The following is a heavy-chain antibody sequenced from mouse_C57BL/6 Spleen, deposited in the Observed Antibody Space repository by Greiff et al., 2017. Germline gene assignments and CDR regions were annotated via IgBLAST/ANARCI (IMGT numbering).Heavy chain of an antibody. Sequence: QVQLKESGAELVKPGASVKISCKASGYAFSSYWMNWVKQRPGKGLEWIGQIYPGDGDTNYNGKFKGKATLTEDKSSSTAYMQLSSLTSEDSAVYFCARRYDGYYPFAYWGQGTLVTVSA. CDR2: IYPGDGDT. V-gene: IGHV1-80*01. D-gene: IGHD2-3*01. CDR1: GYAFSSYW. J-gene: IGHJ3*01. CDR3: ARRYDGYYPFAY.